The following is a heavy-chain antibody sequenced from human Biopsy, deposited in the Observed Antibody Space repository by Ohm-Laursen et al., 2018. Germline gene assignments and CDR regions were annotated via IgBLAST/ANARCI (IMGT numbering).Heavy chain of an antibody. D-gene: IGHD3-10*01. Sequence: GSLRLSCAAAGVTLSGYGMNWVRQAPGKGLEWVSSISASSSYIYYADSVKGRFTVSRDNTKNTLYLQMNSLRAADTAIYFCATELLPPGVGGPWLDSWGQKTPVTVSS. CDR3: ATELLPPGVGGPWLDS. CDR1: GVTLSGYG. J-gene: IGHJ5*01. V-gene: IGHV3-21*06. CDR2: ISASSSYI.